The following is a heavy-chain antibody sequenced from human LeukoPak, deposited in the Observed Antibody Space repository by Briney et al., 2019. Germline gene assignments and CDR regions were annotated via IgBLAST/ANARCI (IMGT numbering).Heavy chain of an antibody. CDR2: ISWNSGNI. CDR1: GFTFDDYA. Sequence: GRSLRLSCAASGFTFDDYAMHWVRQAPGKGLEWVSGISWNSGNIGYADSVKGRFTISRDNAKNSLYLQMNSLRAEDTAVYYCARPAGYSSSWYPYWGQGTLVTVSS. J-gene: IGHJ4*02. D-gene: IGHD6-13*01. CDR3: ARPAGYSSSWYPY. V-gene: IGHV3-9*01.